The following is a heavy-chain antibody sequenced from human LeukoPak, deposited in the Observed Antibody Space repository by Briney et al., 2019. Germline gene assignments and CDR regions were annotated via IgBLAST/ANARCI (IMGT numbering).Heavy chain of an antibody. CDR3: ARGYGDYFFDY. J-gene: IGHJ4*02. CDR1: GGSISSSSYY. D-gene: IGHD4-17*01. Sequence: SETLSLTCTVSGGSISSSSYYWGWIRQPPGKGLEWIGSIYYSGSTYYNPSLKSRVTISVDTSKNQFSLKLSSVTAADTAVYYCARGYGDYFFDYWGQGTLVTVSS. V-gene: IGHV4-39*07. CDR2: IYYSGST.